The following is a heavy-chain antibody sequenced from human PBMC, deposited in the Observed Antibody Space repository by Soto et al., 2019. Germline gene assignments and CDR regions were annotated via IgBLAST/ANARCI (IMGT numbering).Heavy chain of an antibody. J-gene: IGHJ5*02. Sequence: GSLRLSCAASGFTFSTYSMNWVRQAPGKGLEWVSYISSSSTIYYADSVKGRFTISRDNAKNSLYLQMNSLRAEDTAVYYCARSGSITIFGVVITWGQGTLVTVSS. CDR3: ARSGSITIFGVVIT. V-gene: IGHV3-48*01. CDR1: GFTFSTYS. D-gene: IGHD3-3*01. CDR2: ISSSSTI.